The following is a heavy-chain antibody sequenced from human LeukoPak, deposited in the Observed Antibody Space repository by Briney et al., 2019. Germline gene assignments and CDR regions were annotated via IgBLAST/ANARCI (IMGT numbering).Heavy chain of an antibody. Sequence: GVSLRLSCTASGFCISNDWMSWVRRAPGKGLEWVSAISTTGGYTEDADSVKGRFTISRDNSQNTLFLQMHSLRAEDTAVYYCAKKPATIKFPFDIWGQGTLVTVSP. CDR1: GFCISNDW. J-gene: IGHJ4*02. CDR3: AKKPATIKFPFDI. CDR2: ISTTGGYT. V-gene: IGHV3-23*01. D-gene: IGHD5-24*01.